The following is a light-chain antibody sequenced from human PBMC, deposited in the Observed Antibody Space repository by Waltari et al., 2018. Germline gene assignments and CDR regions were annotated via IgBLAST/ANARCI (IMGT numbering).Light chain of an antibody. CDR1: SPTSAAHCD. CDR2: GNN. J-gene: IGLJ3*02. Sequence: QPVLPQPPSVSGAAGQRVTIHCTESSPTSAAHCDLHWYRQRPGTAPKLLIYGNNNRPSGVPDRFSGSRSGTSDSLAITGLQAEDEADYYCQSYDSGLSGWVFGGGTKLTVL. CDR3: QSYDSGLSGWV. V-gene: IGLV1-40*01.